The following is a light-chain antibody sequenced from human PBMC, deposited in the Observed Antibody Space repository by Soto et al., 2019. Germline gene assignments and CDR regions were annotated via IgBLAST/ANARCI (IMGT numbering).Light chain of an antibody. CDR1: QSISSY. V-gene: IGKV1-39*01. J-gene: IGKJ5*01. CDR3: QQSYSTPHT. CDR2: AAS. Sequence: DIQMTQSPSSLSASVVERVTITFRASQSISSYLNWYQQKPGKAPKLLIYAASSLQSGVPSRFSGSGSGTDFTLTISSLQPEDFATYYCQQSYSTPHTFGQGTRLEIK.